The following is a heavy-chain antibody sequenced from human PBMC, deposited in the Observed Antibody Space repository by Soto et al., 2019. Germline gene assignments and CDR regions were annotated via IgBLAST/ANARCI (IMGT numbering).Heavy chain of an antibody. Sequence: SETLSLTCTGSGGSISSYYWSWIRQPPGKGLEWIGYIYYSGSTNYNPSLKSRVTISVDTSKNQFSLKLSSVTAADTAVYYCAREDGNSGYFDYWGQGTLVTVSS. J-gene: IGHJ4*02. CDR2: IYYSGST. V-gene: IGHV4-59*01. CDR3: AREDGNSGYFDY. D-gene: IGHD4-4*01. CDR1: GGSISSYY.